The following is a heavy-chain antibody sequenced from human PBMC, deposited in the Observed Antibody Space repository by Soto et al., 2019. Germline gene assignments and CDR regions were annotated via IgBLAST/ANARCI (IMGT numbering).Heavy chain of an antibody. CDR2: ISYDGSNK. V-gene: IGHV3-30*18. CDR3: AKGEENSYGPAGY. D-gene: IGHD5-18*01. Sequence: GGSLRLSCAASEFTFRSYGMHWVRQAPGKGLEWVAVISYDGSNKYYADSVKGRFTISRDNSKNTLYLQMNSLRAEDTAVYYCAKGEENSYGPAGYWGQGTLVTVSS. J-gene: IGHJ4*02. CDR1: EFTFRSYG.